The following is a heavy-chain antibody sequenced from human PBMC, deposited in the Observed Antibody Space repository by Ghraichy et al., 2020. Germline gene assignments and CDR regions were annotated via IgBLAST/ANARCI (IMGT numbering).Heavy chain of an antibody. CDR2: IGGKGGPT. Sequence: GGSLRLSCAGSGFTFSNYAMSWVRQAPGKGLEWVSTIGGKGGPTYYADSVKGRFTISRDNSKNTLYLQMNSLGVEDTAVYYCAKAWGYCSGGACPSYNWFDPWGQGTLVTVSS. J-gene: IGHJ5*02. V-gene: IGHV3-23*01. CDR3: AKAWGYCSGGACPSYNWFDP. CDR1: GFTFSNYA. D-gene: IGHD2-15*01.